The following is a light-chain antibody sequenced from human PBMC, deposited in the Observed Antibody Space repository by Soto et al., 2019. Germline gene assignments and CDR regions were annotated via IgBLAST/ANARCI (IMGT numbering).Light chain of an antibody. CDR2: GAS. CDR1: QSVSSN. V-gene: IGKV3-15*01. Sequence: EIVMTQSPATLSVSPGERATLSCRASQSVSSNLAWYQQKPGQAPRLLIYGASTRATGIPARFSGSGSGTEFTLTISSLQSEDFAVYYCQQYNNWPARPFGQGTRLEIK. J-gene: IGKJ5*01. CDR3: QQYNNWPARP.